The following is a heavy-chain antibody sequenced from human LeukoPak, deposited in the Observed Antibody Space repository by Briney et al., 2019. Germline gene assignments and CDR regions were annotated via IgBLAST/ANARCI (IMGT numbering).Heavy chain of an antibody. CDR3: ARTLGGSYYGVTY. Sequence: GGSLRLSCAASGFTFSSYSMNWVRQAPGKGLEWVSIIFSSGSTYYADSVKGRFTISRDNSKNTVSLQMNSLRGEGTAVYYCARTLGGSYYGVTYWGQGTLVTVSS. J-gene: IGHJ4*02. CDR2: IFSSGST. V-gene: IGHV3-66*01. CDR1: GFTFSSYS. D-gene: IGHD1-26*01.